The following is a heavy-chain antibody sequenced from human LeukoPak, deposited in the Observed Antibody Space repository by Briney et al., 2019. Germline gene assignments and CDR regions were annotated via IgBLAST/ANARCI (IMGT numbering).Heavy chain of an antibody. V-gene: IGHV3-9*01. CDR3: AKDMYSSGSNGEGYLQH. J-gene: IGHJ1*01. CDR1: GFTFNDYA. CDR2: ISWNSGSI. D-gene: IGHD6-19*01. Sequence: GGSLRLSCEASGFTFNDYAMHWARQAPGKGLEWVSGISWNSGSIGYADSVKGRFTISRDNAKNSLYLHINRLRTEDTALYYCAKDMYSSGSNGEGYLQHWGQGTLVTVSS.